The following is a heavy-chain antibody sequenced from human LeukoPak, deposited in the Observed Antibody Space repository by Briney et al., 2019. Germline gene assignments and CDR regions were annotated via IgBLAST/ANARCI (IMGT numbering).Heavy chain of an antibody. D-gene: IGHD3-22*01. CDR2: IIHDGSRK. CDR3: AKVYYYDSSGYFPSYYYYYMDV. J-gene: IGHJ6*03. V-gene: IGHV3-30*04. Sequence: AGGSLRLSCEVSGLTFNSEAMHWVRQAPGKGPEWVAVIIHDGSRKYYADSVKGRFTISRDNSKNILYLQMNSLRAEDTAVYYCAKVYYYDSSGYFPSYYYYYMDVWGKGTTVTVSS. CDR1: GLTFNSEA.